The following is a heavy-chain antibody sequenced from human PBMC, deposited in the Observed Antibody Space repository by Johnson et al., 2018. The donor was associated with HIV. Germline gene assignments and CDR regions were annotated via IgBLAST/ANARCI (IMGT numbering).Heavy chain of an antibody. J-gene: IGHJ3*02. CDR2: IKQDGSEK. CDR3: AGDGYSSGWYGNDAFDI. Sequence: VQLVESGGGLVQPGGSLRLSCAASGFTFSSYWMSWVRQAPGKGLEWVANIKQDGSEKYYVDSVKGRFTISRDNAKNSLYLQMNSLRAEDTAVYYCAGDGYSSGWYGNDAFDIWGQGTMVTVSS. D-gene: IGHD6-19*01. V-gene: IGHV3-7*01. CDR1: GFTFSSYW.